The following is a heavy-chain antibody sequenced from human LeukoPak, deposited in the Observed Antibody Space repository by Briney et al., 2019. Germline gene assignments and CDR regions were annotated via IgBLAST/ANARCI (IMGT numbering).Heavy chain of an antibody. J-gene: IGHJ4*02. V-gene: IGHV1-2*02. CDR2: INPNSGGT. CDR1: GYTFTGYY. D-gene: IGHD3-16*01. CDR3: ARVRYRLAETYIDY. Sequence: GASVKVSCKASGYTFTGYYMHWVRQAPGQGLEWMGWINPNSGGTNYAQKFQGRVTVTRDTSISTAYMELSRLRSDGTAVYYCARVRYRLAETYIDYWGQGTLVTVSS.